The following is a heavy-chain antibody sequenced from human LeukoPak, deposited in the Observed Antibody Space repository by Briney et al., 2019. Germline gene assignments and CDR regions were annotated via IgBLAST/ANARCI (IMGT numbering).Heavy chain of an antibody. CDR2: IYHSGST. Sequence: SETLSLTCTVSGYSISSGYYWGWIRQPPGKGLEWIGSIYHSGSTYYNPSLKSRVTISVDTSKNQFSLKLSSVTAADTAVYYCTRVAYYGSGGFDPWGQGTLVTVSS. CDR1: GYSISSGYY. V-gene: IGHV4-38-2*02. CDR3: TRVAYYGSGGFDP. D-gene: IGHD3-10*01. J-gene: IGHJ5*02.